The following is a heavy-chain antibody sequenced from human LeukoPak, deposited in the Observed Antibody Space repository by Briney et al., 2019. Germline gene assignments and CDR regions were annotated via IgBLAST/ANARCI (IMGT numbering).Heavy chain of an antibody. V-gene: IGHV3-30*02. D-gene: IGHD3-10*01. CDR1: GFTFSSYG. J-gene: IGHJ3*02. CDR3: AKGSITYYYGSGRGAFDI. Sequence: PGGSLRLSCAASGFTFSSYGMHWVRQAPGKGLEWVAFIRYDGSNKYYADSVKGRFTISRDNSKNTLYLQMNSLRAEDTAVYYCAKGSITYYYGSGRGAFDIWGQGTMVTVSS. CDR2: IRYDGSNK.